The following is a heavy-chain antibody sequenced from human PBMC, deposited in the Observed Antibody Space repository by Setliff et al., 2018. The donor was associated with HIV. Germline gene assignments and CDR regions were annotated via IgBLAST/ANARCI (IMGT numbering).Heavy chain of an antibody. V-gene: IGHV4-38-2*01. CDR1: GFSINSGYY. CDR3: ARHKTNYDFYAFDV. J-gene: IGHJ3*01. Sequence: PSETLSLTCAVSGFSINSGYYWGWIRQPPGKGLEWIGSIHSSGTTYYNPSLKSRVAISVDTSRSQFSLKLRSVTAADTAVYYCARHKTNYDFYAFDVWGQGTMVTVSS. D-gene: IGHD3-3*01. CDR2: IHSSGTT.